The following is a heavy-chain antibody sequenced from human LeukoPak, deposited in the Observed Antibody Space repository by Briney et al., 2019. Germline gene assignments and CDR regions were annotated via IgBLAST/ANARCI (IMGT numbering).Heavy chain of an antibody. J-gene: IGHJ4*02. Sequence: ASVKVSCKASGGTFISYAISWVRQAPGQGLEWMGGIIPIFGTANYAQKFQGRVTITADESTSTAYMELSSLRSEDTAVYYCARDIDFWSGSNFDYWGQGTLVTVSS. V-gene: IGHV1-69*13. CDR2: IIPIFGTA. CDR1: GGTFISYA. CDR3: ARDIDFWSGSNFDY. D-gene: IGHD3-3*01.